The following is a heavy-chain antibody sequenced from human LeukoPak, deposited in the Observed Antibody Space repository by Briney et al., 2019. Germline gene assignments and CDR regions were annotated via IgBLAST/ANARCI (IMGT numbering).Heavy chain of an antibody. CDR1: GFTFSDHY. Sequence: LRLSCAASGFTFSDHYMDWVRQAPGKGLEWIGYIYYSGSTNYNPSLKTRVTISVDTSKNQFSLKLTSVTAADTAVYYCARFGEVHQWLYPFDYWGQGTLVTVSS. CDR3: ARFGEVHQWLYPFDY. J-gene: IGHJ4*02. V-gene: IGHV4-59*11. D-gene: IGHD6-19*01. CDR2: IYYSGST.